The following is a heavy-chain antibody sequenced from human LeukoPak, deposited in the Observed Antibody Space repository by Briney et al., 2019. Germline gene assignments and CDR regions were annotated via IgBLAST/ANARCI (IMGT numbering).Heavy chain of an antibody. CDR1: GFTFSRYG. J-gene: IGHJ4*02. CDR3: AKDMPSSQAGPSSFVY. CDR2: FSGSGGST. V-gene: IGHV3-23*01. D-gene: IGHD6-13*01. Sequence: SGGSLRLSCAASGFTFSRYGTGWVPQAPGKGLEWVSRFSGSGGSTYYADSVKARFTISRDNPKNTLYLQMNSLRAEDTALYYCAKDMPSSQAGPSSFVYWGQGTLVTVSS.